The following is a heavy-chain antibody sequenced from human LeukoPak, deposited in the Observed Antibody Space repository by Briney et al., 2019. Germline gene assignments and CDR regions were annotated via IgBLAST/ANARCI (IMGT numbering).Heavy chain of an antibody. V-gene: IGHV4-39*07. D-gene: IGHD3-10*01. CDR2: IHYTGPT. Sequence: SETLSLTCTVSGGSIRSSSYNWGWVRQPPGRGLEWLGSIHYTGPTFYNPSLKTLLTISVDTSKNQFSLKLSSVTAADTAVYYCARRGSGSYYARGFDPWGQGTLVTVSS. J-gene: IGHJ5*02. CDR3: ARRGSGSYYARGFDP. CDR1: GGSIRSSSYN.